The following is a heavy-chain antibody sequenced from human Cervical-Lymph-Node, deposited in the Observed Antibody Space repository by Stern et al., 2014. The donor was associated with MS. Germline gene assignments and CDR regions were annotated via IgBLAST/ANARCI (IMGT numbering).Heavy chain of an antibody. V-gene: IGHV1-18*01. CDR3: GRGWGDPRH. CDR1: GYTFSSFA. Sequence: VQLVESGAEVKKPGASVNVSCKASGYTFSSFAITWVRQATGQGLEWMGTITVYNGNTNYAQRVQERVTLTTEPSKNTAYMEVRNRQSDDPPLYYCGRGWGDPRHWGQGTLVTVSS. D-gene: IGHD3-16*01. CDR2: ITVYNGNT. J-gene: IGHJ4*02.